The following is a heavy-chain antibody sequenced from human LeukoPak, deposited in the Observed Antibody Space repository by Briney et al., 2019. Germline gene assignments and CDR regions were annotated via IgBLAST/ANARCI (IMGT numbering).Heavy chain of an antibody. CDR2: IYNSGST. V-gene: IGHV4-59*12. CDR1: GGSISSYY. CDR3: ARDTGGGDFGYYFDY. D-gene: IGHD2-21*01. J-gene: IGHJ4*02. Sequence: PSETLSLTCTVSGGSISSYYWSWIRQPPGKGLEWIGYIYNSGSTYYNPSLKSRVTISADTSKNQFSLKLSSVTAADTAVYYCARDTGGGDFGYYFDYWGQGTLVTVSS.